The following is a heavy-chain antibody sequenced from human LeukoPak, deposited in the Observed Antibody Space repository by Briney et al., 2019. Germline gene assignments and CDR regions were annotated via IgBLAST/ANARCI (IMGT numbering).Heavy chain of an antibody. CDR3: ARQGYYYDSSGYYSVYYFDY. J-gene: IGHJ4*02. Sequence: PSETLSLTCTVSGGSISSSSYYWGWIRQPPGKGLEWIGSIYYSGSTYYNPSLKSRVTISVDTSKNQFSLKLSSVTAADTAVYYCARQGYYYDSSGYYSVYYFDYWGQGTLVTVSS. V-gene: IGHV4-39*01. D-gene: IGHD3-22*01. CDR2: IYYSGST. CDR1: GGSISSSSYY.